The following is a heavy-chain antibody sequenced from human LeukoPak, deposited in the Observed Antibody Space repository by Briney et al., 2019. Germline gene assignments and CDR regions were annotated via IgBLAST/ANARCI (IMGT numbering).Heavy chain of an antibody. CDR3: AREGPPSHPHGATLPFDP. V-gene: IGHV1-69-2*01. D-gene: IGHD5-12*01. CDR2: VDPEDGET. Sequence: GASVKVSCKASGYTFTDYYMHWVQQAPGKGLEWMGRVDPEDGETIYAEKFQGRVTITADTSTDTAYMELSSLRSEDTAVYYCAREGPPSHPHGATLPFDPWGQGTLVTVSS. J-gene: IGHJ5*02. CDR1: GYTFTDYY.